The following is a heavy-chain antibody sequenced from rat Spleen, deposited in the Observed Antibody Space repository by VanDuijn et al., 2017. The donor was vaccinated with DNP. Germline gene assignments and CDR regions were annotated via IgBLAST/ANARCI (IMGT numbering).Heavy chain of an antibody. CDR3: ARHEGLYYAMDA. CDR2: ISYEGSST. Sequence: EVQLVESGGGLVQPGRSLKLSCAASGFTFSFYGMAWVRQAPKKGLEWVASISYEGSSTYYGDSVKGRFTISRDNAKSTLYLQMNSLRSEDTATYYCARHEGLYYAMDAWGQGTSVTVSS. V-gene: IGHV5-22*01. CDR1: GFTFSFYG. J-gene: IGHJ4*01. D-gene: IGHD1-11*01.